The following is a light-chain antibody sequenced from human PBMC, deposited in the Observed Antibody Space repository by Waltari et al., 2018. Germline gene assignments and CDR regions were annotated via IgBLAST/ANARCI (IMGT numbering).Light chain of an antibody. CDR2: GKD. CDR3: SSRNGRANHVV. V-gene: IGLV3-19*01. CDR1: SPRTSY. Sequence: SSELTQDPAVSVALGQTVRFTCQGESPRTSYASWYQLKPGQAPGLVIYGKDKRPSGIPDRILRYSSGTTSSLTITGAQAEDEADYYCSSRNGRANHVVFAGGTKVTVL. J-gene: IGLJ3*02.